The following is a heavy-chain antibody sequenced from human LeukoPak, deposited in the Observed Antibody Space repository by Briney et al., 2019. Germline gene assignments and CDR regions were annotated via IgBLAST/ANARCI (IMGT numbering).Heavy chain of an antibody. CDR2: INHRGST. CDR3: ARITPTMVRGRSVDY. CDR1: WVSFSGYY. J-gene: IGHJ4*02. V-gene: IGHV4-34*01. Sequence: SEALSLTCAVYWVSFSGYYWSGIPQPPGRGLEWSGEINHRGSTNYNPSLKSRVTISVDKPKHPFSLKLSSVTAADTAVYYCARITPTMVRGRSVDYWGQGTLVNVSS. D-gene: IGHD3-10*01.